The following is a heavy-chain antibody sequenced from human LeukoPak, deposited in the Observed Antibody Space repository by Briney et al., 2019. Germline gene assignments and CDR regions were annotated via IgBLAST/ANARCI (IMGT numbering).Heavy chain of an antibody. CDR3: AGSSGEWAPHAC. D-gene: IGHD1-26*01. J-gene: IGHJ4*02. Sequence: GGSLRLSCAASGFTFSKNWLHWVRQAPGKGLVWVSRISPDDKTTSYADSVKGRFTVSRDDAKKTLYLQMNSLRDEDTAVYYCAGSSGEWAPHACWGQGTLVTVSS. CDR2: ISPDDKTT. CDR1: GFTFSKNW. V-gene: IGHV3-74*01.